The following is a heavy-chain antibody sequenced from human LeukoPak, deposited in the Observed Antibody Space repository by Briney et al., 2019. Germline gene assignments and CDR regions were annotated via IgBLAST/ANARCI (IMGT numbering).Heavy chain of an antibody. CDR2: IKQDGSEI. D-gene: IGHD1-26*01. Sequence: GGSLRLSCAASGCTFSNFWMSWVRQAPGKGLEWVANIKQDGSEIYYVDSVKGRFTISRDNAKNSLYLQMNSLRVEDTAVYYCARDKVVGATHFDYWGQGTLVTVSS. J-gene: IGHJ4*02. CDR3: ARDKVVGATHFDY. CDR1: GCTFSNFW. V-gene: IGHV3-7*01.